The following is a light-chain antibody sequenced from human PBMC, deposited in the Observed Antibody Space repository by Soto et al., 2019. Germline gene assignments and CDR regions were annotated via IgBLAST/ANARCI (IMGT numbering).Light chain of an antibody. V-gene: IGKV1-12*01. CDR1: QTISRS. CDR2: AAS. J-gene: IGKJ1*01. CDR3: HQASRFPWT. Sequence: IQMTQSPSSVSASVGDSVTITCRASQTISRSLAWYRQTPGKAPKLLIYAASTLQDAVPSRLRGERSGTESTLTISSLQPEDSATYYCHQASRFPWTFGEGTKV.